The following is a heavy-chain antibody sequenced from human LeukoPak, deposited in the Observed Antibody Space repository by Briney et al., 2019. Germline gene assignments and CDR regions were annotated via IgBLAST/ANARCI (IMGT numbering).Heavy chain of an antibody. CDR2: INPNSGGT. V-gene: IGHV1-2*02. CDR3: AISYDYVWGSYRHEPSPFDY. J-gene: IGHJ4*02. Sequence: ASVKVSCKASGYTFSSYYVHWARQAPGQGLEWMGWINPNSGGTNYAQKFQGRVTMTRDTSISTAYMELSRLRSDDTAVYYCAISYDYVWGSYRHEPSPFDYWGQGTLVTVSS. D-gene: IGHD3-16*02. CDR1: GYTFSSYY.